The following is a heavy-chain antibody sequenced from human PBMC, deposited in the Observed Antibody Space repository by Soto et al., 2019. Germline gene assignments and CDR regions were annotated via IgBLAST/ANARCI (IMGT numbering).Heavy chain of an antibody. J-gene: IGHJ4*02. Sequence: QVTLKESGPVLVKPTETLTLACTVSGFSLSNARMGVSWIRQPPGKALEWLAHIFSNDEKSYSTSLKSRLTISKDTSKLQVVLTMTNMDPVDTATYYCARILHDYGDYAAAEWGQGTLVTVSS. V-gene: IGHV2-26*01. CDR1: GFSLSNARMG. CDR2: IFSNDEK. D-gene: IGHD4-17*01. CDR3: ARILHDYGDYAAAE.